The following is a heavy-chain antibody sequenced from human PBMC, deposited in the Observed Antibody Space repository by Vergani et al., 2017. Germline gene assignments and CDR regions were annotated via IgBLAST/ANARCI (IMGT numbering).Heavy chain of an antibody. CDR1: SFSVSSHY. D-gene: IGHD4-17*01. CDR2: INIGGRT. Sequence: LVESGGGLVQPGGSLRLSCAASSFSVSSHYMTWVRQAPGKGLEWVSTINIGGRTSYADSVKGRLTLTRDDSKNTLHLQMNSLRPEDTAVYYCARGMTTETTDLDGFDIWGHGTMVSVSS. CDR3: ARGMTTETTDLDGFDI. J-gene: IGHJ3*02. V-gene: IGHV3-66*02.